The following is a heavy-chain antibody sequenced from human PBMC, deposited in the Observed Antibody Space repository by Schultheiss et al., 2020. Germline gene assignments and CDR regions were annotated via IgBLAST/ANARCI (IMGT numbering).Heavy chain of an antibody. V-gene: IGHV4-4*02. Sequence: SETLSLTCAVSGGSMSSTKWWSWVRQSPGKGLEWIGEIYPRGTTNYNPSLKSRVTISVDTSKNQFSLKLGSVTAADTAVYYCARGAAATQGWGQGTLVTVSS. CDR2: IYPRGTT. CDR1: GGSMSSTKW. D-gene: IGHD2-15*01. J-gene: IGHJ4*02. CDR3: ARGAAATQG.